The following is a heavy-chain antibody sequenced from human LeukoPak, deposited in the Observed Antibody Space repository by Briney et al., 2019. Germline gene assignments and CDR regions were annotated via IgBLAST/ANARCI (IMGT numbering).Heavy chain of an antibody. J-gene: IGHJ6*03. CDR2: ISDSGGST. V-gene: IGHV3-23*01. D-gene: IGHD1-14*01. Sequence: GGSLRLSCAVSGITLNNYGMTWVRQAPGKGLEWVAGISDSGGSTKYADSVKGRFTISRDNPKNTLYLQMNSLRAEDTAVYYCTGGLYYYYYYMDVWGKGTTVTISS. CDR1: GITLNNYG. CDR3: TGGLYYYYYYMDV.